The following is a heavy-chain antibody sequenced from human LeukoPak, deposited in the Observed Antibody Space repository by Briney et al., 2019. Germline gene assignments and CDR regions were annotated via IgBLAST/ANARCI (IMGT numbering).Heavy chain of an antibody. CDR2: IGDNGGST. J-gene: IGHJ2*01. Sequence: GGSLRLSCAPSGFTLSTYAMSWVRQAPGKGLEWVSGIGDNGGSTYYADSVKGRFTISRDNSKNTVYLQVNSLRAEDRALYYCAGGNDYGYPYWYFDLWGRGTLVTVSS. CDR1: GFTLSTYA. V-gene: IGHV3-23*01. D-gene: IGHD5-18*01. CDR3: AGGNDYGYPYWYFDL.